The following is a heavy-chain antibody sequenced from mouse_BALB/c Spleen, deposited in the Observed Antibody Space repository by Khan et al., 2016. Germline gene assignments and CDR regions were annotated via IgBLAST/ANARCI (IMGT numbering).Heavy chain of an antibody. CDR2: IWGDGST. D-gene: IGHD2-4*01. CDR1: GFSLTGFS. J-gene: IGHJ3*01. Sequence: VQLQESGPGLVAPSQSLSITCTVSGFSLTGFSVNWVRQPPGKGLEWLGVIWGDGSTDYNSALKSRLSFRQDDSKSQVFLKMNSLQTDETARYFCASYYDYDGGFAYWGQGTLVTVSA. V-gene: IGHV2-6-7*01. CDR3: ASYYDYDGGFAY.